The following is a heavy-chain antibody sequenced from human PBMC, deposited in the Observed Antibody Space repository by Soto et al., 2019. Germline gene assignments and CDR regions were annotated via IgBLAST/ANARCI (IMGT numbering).Heavy chain of an antibody. Sequence: GGSLRLSCAASGFTFSSYAMHWVRQAPGKGLEYVSAISSNGGSTYYANSVKGRFTISRDNSKNTLYLQMGSLRAEDMAVYYCASLSNIVATIPDYYYMDVWGKGTTVTVSS. CDR3: ASLSNIVATIPDYYYMDV. CDR2: ISSNGGST. D-gene: IGHD5-12*01. CDR1: GFTFSSYA. J-gene: IGHJ6*03. V-gene: IGHV3-64*01.